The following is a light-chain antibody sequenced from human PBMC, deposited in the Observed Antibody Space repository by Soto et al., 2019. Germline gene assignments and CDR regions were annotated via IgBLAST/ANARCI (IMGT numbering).Light chain of an antibody. Sequence: QSALTQPASVSGSPGQSITISCTRTSSDVGGYHYVSWYQEHPGKAPKLMIYDVSNRPSGVSNRFSGSKSGNTASLTISGLQAEDEADYHCSSYTSSSTYVFGTGTKLT. CDR3: SSYTSSSTYV. CDR2: DVS. CDR1: SSDVGGYHY. V-gene: IGLV2-14*01. J-gene: IGLJ1*01.